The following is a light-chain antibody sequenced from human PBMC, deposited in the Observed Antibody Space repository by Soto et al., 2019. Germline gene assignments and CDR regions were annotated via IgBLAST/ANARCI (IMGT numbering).Light chain of an antibody. CDR3: QQRSNWPRT. J-gene: IGKJ3*01. CDR1: QSVSSY. V-gene: IGKV3-11*01. Sequence: EIVLTQSPATLSLSPGERATLSCRASQSVSSYLAWYQQKPGQAPRLLIYDASNRATGIPARFSGSGSGTDFTLTSSSLEPEDFAVYYCQQRSNWPRTFGPGTKVDI. CDR2: DAS.